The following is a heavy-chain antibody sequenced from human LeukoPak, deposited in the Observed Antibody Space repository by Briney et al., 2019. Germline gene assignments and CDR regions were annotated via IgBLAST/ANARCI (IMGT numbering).Heavy chain of an antibody. J-gene: IGHJ4*02. D-gene: IGHD3-22*01. CDR3: ARPLIGVSTMTDRDY. CDR2: IYHSGST. Sequence: PSETLSLTCTVSGYSISSGYYWGWIRQPPGKGLEWIGSIYHSGSTYYNPSLKSRVTISVDTSKNQFSLKLSSVTAADTAVYYCARPLIGVSTMTDRDYWGQGTLVTVSS. CDR1: GYSISSGYY. V-gene: IGHV4-38-2*02.